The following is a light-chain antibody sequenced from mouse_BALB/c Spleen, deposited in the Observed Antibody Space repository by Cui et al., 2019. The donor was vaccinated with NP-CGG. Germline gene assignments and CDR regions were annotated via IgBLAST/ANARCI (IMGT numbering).Light chain of an antibody. J-gene: IGLJ1*01. V-gene: IGLV1*01. CDR2: GTN. CDR3: ALWYSNHWV. Sequence: QAVVTQESALTTSPDETVTLTCRSSTGAVTTSNYANWIQEKPDHLFTGLIGGTNNRAPGVPARCSGSLIGDKAALTITGAQTEDEAIYFCALWYSNHWVFGGGTKLTVL. CDR1: TGAVTTSNY.